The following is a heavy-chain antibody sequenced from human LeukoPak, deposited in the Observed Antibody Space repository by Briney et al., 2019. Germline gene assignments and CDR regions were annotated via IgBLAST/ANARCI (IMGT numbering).Heavy chain of an antibody. J-gene: IGHJ4*02. D-gene: IGHD3-9*01. Sequence: PSESLSLTCAVYGGSFSSYYWSWVRQPPGKGLEWVGEINHSGSTKYYTTLKSRVTISVATSKNQFSLKLSSWTAADPALYYCARGHYDILAGYYLAIDYWGQGTLVTVSS. CDR2: INHSGST. CDR3: ARGHYDILAGYYLAIDY. CDR1: GGSFSSYY. V-gene: IGHV4-34*01.